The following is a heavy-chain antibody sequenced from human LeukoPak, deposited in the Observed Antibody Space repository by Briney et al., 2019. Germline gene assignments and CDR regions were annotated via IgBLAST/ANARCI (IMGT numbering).Heavy chain of an antibody. CDR1: GDSITTYY. CDR2: IYYSGST. CDR3: ARARDIVGAPFV. Sequence: SETLSLTCTVSGDSITTYYWGWIRQPPGKGLEWIGSIYYSGSTYYNPSLKSRVTISVDTSKNQFSLKLSSVTAADTAVYYCARARDIVGAPFVWGQGTMVTVSS. V-gene: IGHV4-39*07. J-gene: IGHJ3*01. D-gene: IGHD1-26*01.